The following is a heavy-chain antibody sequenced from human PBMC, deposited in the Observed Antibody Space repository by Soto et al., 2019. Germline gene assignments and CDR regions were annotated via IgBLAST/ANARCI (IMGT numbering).Heavy chain of an antibody. CDR2: LSYDGRST. V-gene: IGHV3-30*03. CDR1: GFTFSNYA. CDR3: ARDSACTTTSCPNNYFDP. J-gene: IGHJ5*02. Sequence: QVQLVESGGGVVQPGGSLRLSCAASGFTFSNYAMHWVRQAPGKGLEWVALLSYDGRSTYYADSVKGRFTISRDTAKSTLFLHMHDLKTEDAAVYLCARDSACTTTSCPNNYFDPWGQGTLVTVSS. D-gene: IGHD2-2*01.